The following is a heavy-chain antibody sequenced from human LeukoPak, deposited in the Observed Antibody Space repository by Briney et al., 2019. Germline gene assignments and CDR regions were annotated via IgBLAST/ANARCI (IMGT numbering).Heavy chain of an antibody. CDR3: ARLYCGGDCYPDY. CDR2: INPSGGST. J-gene: IGHJ4*02. D-gene: IGHD2-21*02. V-gene: IGHV1-46*01. Sequence: ASVKVSCKASGYTFTSYDFNWVRQAPGQGLEWMGIINPSGGSTSYAQKFQGRVTMTRDTSTSTVYMELSSLRSEDTAVYYCARLYCGGDCYPDYWGQGTLVTVSS. CDR1: GYTFTSYD.